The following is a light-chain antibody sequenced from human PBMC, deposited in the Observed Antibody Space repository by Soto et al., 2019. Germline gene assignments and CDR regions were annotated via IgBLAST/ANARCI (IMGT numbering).Light chain of an antibody. V-gene: IGLV2-14*01. CDR3: ISYTSSSTWV. CDR2: EVS. J-gene: IGLJ3*02. Sequence: QSALTQPASVSGSPGQSITISCTGTSNDVGGYNYVSWYQQHPGKVPKLMIYEVSNRPSGVSDRFSDSRSGNTASLTISGLQAEDESDYYCISYTSSSTWVFGGGTKLTVL. CDR1: SNDVGGYNY.